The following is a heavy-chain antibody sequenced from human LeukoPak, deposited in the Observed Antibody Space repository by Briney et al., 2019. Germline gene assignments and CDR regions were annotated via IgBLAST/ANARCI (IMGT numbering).Heavy chain of an antibody. CDR1: GFSFSSYG. V-gene: IGHV3-33*06. D-gene: IGHD4-23*01. J-gene: IGHJ5*02. CDR2: IWQDGSSQ. CDR3: AKDAGNYGGNSRFDP. Sequence: GGSLRLSCAASGFSFSSYGIYWVRQAPGKGLEWVAVIWQDGSSQYYPDSVKGRFTISRDNSKNTLYLQMNSLRVEDTAVYYCAKDAGNYGGNSRFDPWGQGTRVTVSS.